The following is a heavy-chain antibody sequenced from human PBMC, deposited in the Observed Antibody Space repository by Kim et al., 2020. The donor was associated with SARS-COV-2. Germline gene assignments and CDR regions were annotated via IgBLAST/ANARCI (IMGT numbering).Heavy chain of an antibody. J-gene: IGHJ4*02. CDR2: ISFDGSNR. CDR3: ARLASTSEHTSLDY. CDR1: GFTFSTYA. D-gene: IGHD2-2*01. V-gene: IGHV3-30*09. Sequence: GGSLRLSCAASGFTFSTYAMHWVRQAPGKGLEWVAVISFDGSNRYYADSVKDRFAISRDNSKSTLYLQMNSLTTQDTAVYYCARLASTSEHTSLDYWGQGTLVTVSS.